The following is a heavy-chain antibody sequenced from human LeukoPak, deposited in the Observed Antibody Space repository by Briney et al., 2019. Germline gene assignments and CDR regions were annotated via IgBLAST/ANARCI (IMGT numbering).Heavy chain of an antibody. CDR1: GFTXXXYX. V-gene: IGHV3-30-3*02. Sequence: SGFTXXXYXXXXVRQAPGKGLEWVAVISYDGSNKYYADSVKGRFTISRDNSKNTLYLQMNSLRAEDTAVYYCAKPREQWLEYYFDYWGQGTLVTVSS. CDR2: ISYDGSNK. J-gene: IGHJ4*02. D-gene: IGHD6-19*01. CDR3: AKPREQWLEYYFDY.